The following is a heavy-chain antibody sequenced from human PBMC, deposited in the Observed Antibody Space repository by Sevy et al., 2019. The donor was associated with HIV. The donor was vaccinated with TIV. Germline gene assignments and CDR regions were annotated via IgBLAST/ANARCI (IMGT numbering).Heavy chain of an antibody. CDR3: AREGVDFWSGPVDFDYGMDV. CDR1: GFTFSTYG. CDR2: IWFDGSNT. Sequence: GGSLRLSCAASGFTFSTYGMHWVRQAPGKGLEWVAVIWFDGSNTYYADSVKGRFTISRDNAKNTVSLQMNSLRADDTGVYYCAREGVDFWSGPVDFDYGMDVWGQGTTVTVSS. J-gene: IGHJ6*02. D-gene: IGHD3-3*01. V-gene: IGHV3-33*01.